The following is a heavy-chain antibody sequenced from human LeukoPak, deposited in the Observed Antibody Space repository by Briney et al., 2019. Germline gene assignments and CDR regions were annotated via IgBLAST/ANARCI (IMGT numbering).Heavy chain of an antibody. J-gene: IGHJ4*02. D-gene: IGHD2-2*01. V-gene: IGHV4-4*07. CDR1: GGSISSYY. CDR3: ARDSSCSSTSCYNGFDY. CDR2: IYTSGST. Sequence: PSETLSLTCTVSGGSISSYYWSWIRQPAGKGLEWIGRIYTSGSTNYNPSLKSRVTMSVDTSKNQLSLKLSSVTAADTAVYYCARDSSCSSTSCYNGFDYWGQGTLVTVSS.